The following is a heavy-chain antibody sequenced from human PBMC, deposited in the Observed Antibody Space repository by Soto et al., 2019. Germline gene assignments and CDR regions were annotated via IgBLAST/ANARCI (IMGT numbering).Heavy chain of an antibody. V-gene: IGHV5-51*01. D-gene: IGHD3-10*01. CDR3: SLPRHYHGAAFDS. J-gene: IGHJ4*01. CDR1: AYTFTNYY. CDR2: IYPGDSET. Sequence: GESLKISCNGSAYTFTNYYIGWVRQVAGKGLEWMGIIYPGDSETTYSPSFQGQVTFSVDKSLNTAYVQWSSLKASDTAIYYCSLPRHYHGAAFDSWGHGTLVTVPQ.